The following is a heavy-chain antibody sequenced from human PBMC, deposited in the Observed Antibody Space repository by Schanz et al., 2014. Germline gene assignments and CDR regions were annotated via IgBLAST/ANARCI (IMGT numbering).Heavy chain of an antibody. CDR2: ISTTDSTI. D-gene: IGHD2-15*01. CDR1: GFGFSSYS. V-gene: IGHV3-48*01. Sequence: EVQLVESGGGLIQPGGSLRLSCAASGFGFSSYSMNWVRQAAGKGLEWVSYISTTDSTIYYADSVRGRFTISRDDAKNPRYLQMDSLRGEDAAVYYCARGRVVESWGQGTLVTVSS. J-gene: IGHJ5*02. CDR3: ARGRVVES.